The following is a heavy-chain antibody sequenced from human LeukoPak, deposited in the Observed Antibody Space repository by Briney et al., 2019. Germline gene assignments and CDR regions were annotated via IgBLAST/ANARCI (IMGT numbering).Heavy chain of an antibody. V-gene: IGHV1-8*01. D-gene: IGHD2-2*01. CDR3: ARNLMYCSSTTCYLDY. J-gene: IGHJ4*02. CDR1: GYTFISYD. Sequence: GASVKVSCKASGYTFISYDINWVRQATGQGLEWMGLMNPKNGHTVYAQNFQGRVTMTRGTSISTAYLELNSLRSEDSAVYYCARNLMYCSSTTCYLDYWGQGTLVTVSS. CDR2: MNPKNGHT.